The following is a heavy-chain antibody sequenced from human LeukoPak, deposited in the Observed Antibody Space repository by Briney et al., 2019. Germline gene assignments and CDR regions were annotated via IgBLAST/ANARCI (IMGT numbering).Heavy chain of an antibody. CDR1: GYTFTSYD. CDR2: MNPNSGNT. D-gene: IGHD5-12*01. CDR3: ARSWLAVGFDP. J-gene: IGHJ5*02. Sequence: ASVKVSCKASGYTFTSYDINWVRXXTGXGLXWMGWMNPNSGNTGYAQKFQGRVTMTRNTSISTAYMELSSLRSEDTAVYYCARSWLAVGFDPWGQGTLVTVSS. V-gene: IGHV1-8*01.